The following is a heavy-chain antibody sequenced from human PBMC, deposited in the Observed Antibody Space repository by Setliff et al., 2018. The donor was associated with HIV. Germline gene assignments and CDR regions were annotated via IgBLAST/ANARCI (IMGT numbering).Heavy chain of an antibody. Sequence: GESLKISCKGSGYSFTSYWIGWVRQMPGKGLEWMGIIYPGDSDTRYGPSFQGQVTISADKSISTAYLQWSSLKASDTAMYYCARPLPYYNFWSGYDAFDIWGQGTMVTVSS. J-gene: IGHJ3*02. CDR2: IYPGDSDT. D-gene: IGHD3-3*01. CDR1: GYSFTSYW. V-gene: IGHV5-51*01. CDR3: ARPLPYYNFWSGYDAFDI.